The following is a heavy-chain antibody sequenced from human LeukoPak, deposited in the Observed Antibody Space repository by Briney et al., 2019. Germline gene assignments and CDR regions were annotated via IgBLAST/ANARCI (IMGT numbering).Heavy chain of an antibody. CDR3: ARDSYYDSSGYYGAEGNGMDV. CDR2: ISSSSSYI. Sequence: GGSLRLSCEVSGFIFSTYWMTWVRQAPGKGLEWVSSISSSSSYIYYADSVKGRFTISRDNAKNSLYLQMNSLRAEDTAVYYCARDSYYDSSGYYGAEGNGMDVWGQGTTVTVSS. D-gene: IGHD3-22*01. V-gene: IGHV3-21*01. J-gene: IGHJ6*02. CDR1: GFIFSTYW.